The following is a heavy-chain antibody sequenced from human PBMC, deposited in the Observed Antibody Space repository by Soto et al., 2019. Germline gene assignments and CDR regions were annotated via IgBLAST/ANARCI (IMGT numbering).Heavy chain of an antibody. Sequence: PSETLSLTCSIYSGSFSGYYWSWIRQPPGKGLEWIGEISQSANTNYSPSLKSRVSISIDTSKKQFSLNLASVSAADTAVYYCARAPKVSGSSQTRPDFWGQGTLVT. CDR2: ISQSANT. CDR1: SGSFSGYY. J-gene: IGHJ4*02. CDR3: ARAPKVSGSSQTRPDF. V-gene: IGHV4-34*01. D-gene: IGHD6-6*01.